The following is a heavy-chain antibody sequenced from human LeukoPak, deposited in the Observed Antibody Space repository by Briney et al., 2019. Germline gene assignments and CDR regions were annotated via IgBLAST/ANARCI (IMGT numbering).Heavy chain of an antibody. CDR2: INPNSGGT. D-gene: IGHD2-2*02. CDR3: ARVGSIVVVPAAILEDY. CDR1: GYTFTGYY. J-gene: IGHJ4*02. Sequence: ASVRVSCKASGYTFTGYYMHWVRQAPGQGLEWMGWINPNSGGTNCAQKFQGRVTMTRDASISTAYMELSRLRSDDTAVYYCARVGSIVVVPAAILEDYRGQGTLVTVSS. V-gene: IGHV1-2*02.